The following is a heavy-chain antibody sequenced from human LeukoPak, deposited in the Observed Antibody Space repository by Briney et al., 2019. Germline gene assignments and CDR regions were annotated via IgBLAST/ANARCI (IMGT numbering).Heavy chain of an antibody. CDR3: ARVHALLWFGELLNNWFDL. D-gene: IGHD3-10*01. Sequence: GGSLRLSCAASGFTVSSNYMSWVRQAPGKGLEWVSVIYSGGSTYYADSVKGRFTISRDNSKNTLYLQMNSLRAEDTAVYYCARVHALLWFGELLNNWFDLWGQGTLVTVSS. V-gene: IGHV3-66*01. CDR2: IYSGGST. CDR1: GFTVSSNY. J-gene: IGHJ5*02.